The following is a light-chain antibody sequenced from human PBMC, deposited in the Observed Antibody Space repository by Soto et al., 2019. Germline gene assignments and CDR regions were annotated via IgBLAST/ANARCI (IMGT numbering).Light chain of an antibody. V-gene: IGKV3-15*01. Sequence: EIVMTQSPATLSVSPGERATLSCRASQSVSSNLAWYQHKPGQAPRLLIYGASTRATGIPARFSGSGSGTEFTLTISSLQSEDFAVDFCQQYNNWPPLYTFGQGTKLEIK. CDR3: QQYNNWPPLYT. CDR1: QSVSSN. J-gene: IGKJ2*01. CDR2: GAS.